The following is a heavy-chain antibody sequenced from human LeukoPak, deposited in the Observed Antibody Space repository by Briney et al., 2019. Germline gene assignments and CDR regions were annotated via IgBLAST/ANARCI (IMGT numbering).Heavy chain of an antibody. D-gene: IGHD4-17*01. CDR3: ARDRLIYGDYGDAFDI. CDR2: ISSSSSYI. J-gene: IGHJ3*02. V-gene: IGHV3-21*01. CDR1: GFTFSRYS. Sequence: GGSLRLSCAASGFTFSRYSMNWARQAPGKGLEWVSSISSSSSYIYYADSVKGRFTISRDNAKTSLYLQMNSLRAEDTAVYYCARDRLIYGDYGDAFDIWGQGTMVTVSS.